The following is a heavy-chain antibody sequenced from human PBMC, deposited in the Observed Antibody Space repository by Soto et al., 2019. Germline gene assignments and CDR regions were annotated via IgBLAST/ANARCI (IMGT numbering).Heavy chain of an antibody. D-gene: IGHD3-22*01. Sequence: GGSLRLSCAASGFPFSSYAMNWVRQAPGKGLEWVSGIGGSGGSTYYVDSVKGRFTISRDNSKNTLYLQMNSLRAEDTAVYHCAKGVYYYDTSLDYWGQGTLVTVSS. V-gene: IGHV3-23*01. CDR3: AKGVYYYDTSLDY. J-gene: IGHJ4*02. CDR2: IGGSGGST. CDR1: GFPFSSYA.